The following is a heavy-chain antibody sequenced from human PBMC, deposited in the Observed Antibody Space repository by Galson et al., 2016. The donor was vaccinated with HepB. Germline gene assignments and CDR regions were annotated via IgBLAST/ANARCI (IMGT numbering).Heavy chain of an antibody. J-gene: IGHJ5*02. CDR2: ISGSGDTT. CDR3: AKDYYYGSGHNWFDP. V-gene: IGHV3-23*01. CDR1: GFIFSNYA. D-gene: IGHD3-10*01. Sequence: SPRLSCAASGFIFSNYAMTWVRQAPGKGLECVSIISGSGDTTYYADSVKGRLTISRDNSKNTLYLQMNSLRAEDTAIYYCAKDYYYGSGHNWFDPWGQGTLVTVSS.